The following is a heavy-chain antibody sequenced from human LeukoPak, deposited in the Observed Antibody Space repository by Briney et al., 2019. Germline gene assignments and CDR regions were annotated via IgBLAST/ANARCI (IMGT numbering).Heavy chain of an antibody. Sequence: SVKVSCKASGGTFSSYAISWVRQAPGRGLEWMGGIIPIFGTANYAQKFQGRVTITADESTSTAYMELSSLRSEDTAVYYCALLYYYDSSGYPKPDFDYWGQGTLVTVSS. V-gene: IGHV1-69*13. D-gene: IGHD3-22*01. CDR1: GGTFSSYA. J-gene: IGHJ4*02. CDR2: IIPIFGTA. CDR3: ALLYYYDSSGYPKPDFDY.